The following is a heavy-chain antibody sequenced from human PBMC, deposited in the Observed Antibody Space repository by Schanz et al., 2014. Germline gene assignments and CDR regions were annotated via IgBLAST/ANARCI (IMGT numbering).Heavy chain of an antibody. CDR2: IAYDGSKK. CDR3: VRDTDYHFDY. Sequence: QLQLVESGGGVVQPGRSLRLSCAASGFTFRSYAMHWVRQAPGKGLEWVAGIAYDGSKKNYADSVKGRFTISRDNSKTTLYLQMNSLRAEDTAVYYCVRDTDYHFDYWGQGTLVTVSS. V-gene: IGHV3-30*03. D-gene: IGHD4-17*01. CDR1: GFTFRSYA. J-gene: IGHJ4*02.